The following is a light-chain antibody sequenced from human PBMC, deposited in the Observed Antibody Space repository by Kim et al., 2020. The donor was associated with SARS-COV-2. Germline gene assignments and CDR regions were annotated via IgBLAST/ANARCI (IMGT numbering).Light chain of an antibody. CDR1: QSVDNF. Sequence: LSPGERATLSCGASQSVDNFLGWYQQKPGQAPRLLIYDVSKRATGIPARFSGSGSGTDFTLTISSLEPEDFAVYYCQQRYDWPLTFGGGTKVEI. CDR3: QQRYDWPLT. V-gene: IGKV3-11*01. CDR2: DVS. J-gene: IGKJ4*01.